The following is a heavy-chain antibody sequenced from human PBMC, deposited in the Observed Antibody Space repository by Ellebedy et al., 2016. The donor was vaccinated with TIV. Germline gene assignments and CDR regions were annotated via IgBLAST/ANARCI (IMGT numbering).Heavy chain of an antibody. V-gene: IGHV4-39*07. D-gene: IGHD3-10*01. Sequence: SETLSLXXNVSGGSISGTYTSYYWGWIRQPPGKGLEWIGSIYDSGRSHYNPSLKSRVTISVDTSKNQFSLRLSSVTAADTAVYYCARDLGSGRYPGHWGQGTLVTVSS. CDR3: ARDLGSGRYPGH. J-gene: IGHJ4*02. CDR2: IYDSGRS. CDR1: GGSISGTYTSYY.